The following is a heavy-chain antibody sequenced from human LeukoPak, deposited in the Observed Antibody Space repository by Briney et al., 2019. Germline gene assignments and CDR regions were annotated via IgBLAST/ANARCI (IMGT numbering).Heavy chain of an antibody. CDR1: GFTFSSYW. V-gene: IGHV3-7*01. Sequence: GGSLRLSCADSGFTFSSYWMSWVRQAPGKGLEWVANIKQDGSEKYYVDSVKGRFTISRDNAKNSLYLQMNSLRAEDTAVYYCARGLRYCTNGVCYCWFDPWGQGTLVTVSS. CDR3: ARGLRYCTNGVCYCWFDP. D-gene: IGHD2-8*01. CDR2: IKQDGSEK. J-gene: IGHJ5*02.